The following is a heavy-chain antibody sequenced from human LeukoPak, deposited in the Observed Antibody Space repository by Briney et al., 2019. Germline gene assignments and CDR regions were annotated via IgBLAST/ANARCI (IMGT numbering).Heavy chain of an antibody. V-gene: IGHV1-18*01. D-gene: IGHD3-22*01. CDR3: ARDRPHYYVSAEDAFDI. Sequence: ASVKVSCKASGYTFTSYGISWVRQAPGQGLEWMGWICAYKGNTNYAQKLQGRVTMTTDTSTSTVYMELSSLRSEDTAVYYCARDRPHYYVSAEDAFDIWGQGTMVTVSS. CDR2: ICAYKGNT. CDR1: GYTFTSYG. J-gene: IGHJ3*02.